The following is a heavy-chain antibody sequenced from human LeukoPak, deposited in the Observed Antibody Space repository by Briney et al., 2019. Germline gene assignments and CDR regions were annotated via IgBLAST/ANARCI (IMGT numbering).Heavy chain of an antibody. CDR2: IYYSGST. J-gene: IGHJ4*02. V-gene: IGHV4-30-4*01. CDR3: AREFPYGDYALDY. CDR1: GGSISSGDYY. D-gene: IGHD4-17*01. Sequence: PSQTLSLTCTVSGGSISSGDYYWSWLRQPPGTGLEWIGYIYYSGSTYYNPSLKSRVTISVDTSKNQFSLKLSSVTAADTAVYYCAREFPYGDYALDYWGQGTLVTVSS.